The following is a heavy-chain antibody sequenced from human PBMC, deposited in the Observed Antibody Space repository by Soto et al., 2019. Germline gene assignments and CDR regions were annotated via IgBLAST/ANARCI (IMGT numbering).Heavy chain of an antibody. D-gene: IGHD2-2*01. CDR1: GYTFTSYG. CDR2: ISAYNGNT. Sequence: GASVKLSCEASGYTFTSYGISWVRQAPGQGLEWMGWISAYNGNTNYAQKLQGRVTMTTDTSTSTAYMELRSLRSDDTAVYYCAREIFLEYQLLVDYWGQGTLVTVSS. CDR3: AREIFLEYQLLVDY. J-gene: IGHJ4*02. V-gene: IGHV1-18*01.